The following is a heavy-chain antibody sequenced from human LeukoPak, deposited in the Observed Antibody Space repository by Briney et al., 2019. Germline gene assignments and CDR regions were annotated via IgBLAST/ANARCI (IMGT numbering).Heavy chain of an antibody. CDR2: ISGDGVST. CDR1: GLPIPDFA. J-gene: IGHJ4*02. CDR3: ARESGKFDY. Sequence: PGGSLRLSCVVSGLPIPDFAMHWVRQAPGKGLEWVSLISGDGVSTFYADSVKGRFSISRDNSKNSLSLEMNSLRTEDTAMYYCARESGKFDYWGQGTLVAVSS. V-gene: IGHV3-43*02.